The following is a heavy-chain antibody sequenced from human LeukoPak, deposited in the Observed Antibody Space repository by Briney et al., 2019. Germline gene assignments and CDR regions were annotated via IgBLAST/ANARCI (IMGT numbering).Heavy chain of an antibody. V-gene: IGHV1-2*06. CDR3: ASNRYIRFLEWLPYKGNWFDP. CDR2: INPNSGGT. D-gene: IGHD3-3*01. CDR1: GYTFTGYY. Sequence: GASVKVSCKASGYTFTGYYMHWVRQAPGQGLEWMGRINPNSGGTNYAQKFQGRVTMTRDTSISTAYMELSGLRSDDTAVYYCASNRYIRFLEWLPYKGNWFDPWGQGTLVTVSS. J-gene: IGHJ5*02.